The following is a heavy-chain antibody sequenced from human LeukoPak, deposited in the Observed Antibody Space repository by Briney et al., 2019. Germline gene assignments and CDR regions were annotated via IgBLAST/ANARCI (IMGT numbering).Heavy chain of an antibody. D-gene: IGHD2-15*01. CDR1: GYSFTSYW. Sequence: GESLKISCKGSGYSFTSYWIGWVRQMPGKGLEWMGIIYPGDSDTRYSPSFQGQVTISADKSISTANLQWSSLKASDTAMYYCARRVGYCSGGSCYYFDYWGQGTLVTVSS. CDR3: ARRVGYCSGGSCYYFDY. V-gene: IGHV5-51*01. J-gene: IGHJ4*02. CDR2: IYPGDSDT.